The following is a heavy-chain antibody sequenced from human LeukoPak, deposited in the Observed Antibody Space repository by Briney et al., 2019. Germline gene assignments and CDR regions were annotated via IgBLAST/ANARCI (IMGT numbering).Heavy chain of an antibody. CDR1: GFTFGDYA. CDR3: TRYDYDFWSGYYSPFDY. V-gene: IGHV3-49*04. Sequence: GRSLRLSCTASGFTFGDYAMSWVRQAPGKGLEWVGFIRSKAYGGTTQYAASVKCRFTRSRDDSKSIAYLQMNSLKTEDTAVYYCTRYDYDFWSGYYSPFDYWGQGTLVTVSS. CDR2: IRSKAYGGTT. D-gene: IGHD3-3*01. J-gene: IGHJ4*02.